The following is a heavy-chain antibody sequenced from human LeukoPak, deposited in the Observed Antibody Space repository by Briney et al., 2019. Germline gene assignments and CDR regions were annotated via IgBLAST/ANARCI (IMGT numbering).Heavy chain of an antibody. V-gene: IGHV4-39*07. Sequence: SETLSLTCTVSGGSISSSSYYWGWIRQPPGKGLECIGNIYYTGNTYYNPSLKSRVTMSVDTSKNQFSLKLTPVTAADTAVYYCARNVLDYYYGLDVWGQGTAVTVSS. CDR1: GGSISSSSYY. CDR2: IYYTGNT. J-gene: IGHJ6*02. CDR3: ARNVLDYYYGLDV.